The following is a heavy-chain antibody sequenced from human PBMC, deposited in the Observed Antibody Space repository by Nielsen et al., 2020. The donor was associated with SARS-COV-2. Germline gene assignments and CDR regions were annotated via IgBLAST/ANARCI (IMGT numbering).Heavy chain of an antibody. CDR2: INHSGST. V-gene: IGHV4-34*01. J-gene: IGHJ5*02. D-gene: IGHD6-19*01. Sequence: WIRQPPGKGLEWIGEINHSGSTNYNPSLKSRVTISVDTSKNQFSLKLSSVTAADTAVYYCARHPAIIVWLARGGYNWFDPWGQGTLVTVSS. CDR3: ARHPAIIVWLARGGYNWFDP.